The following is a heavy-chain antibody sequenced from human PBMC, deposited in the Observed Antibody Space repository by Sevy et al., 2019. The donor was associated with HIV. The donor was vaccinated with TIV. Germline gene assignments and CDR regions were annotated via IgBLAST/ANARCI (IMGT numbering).Heavy chain of an antibody. V-gene: IGHV4-34*01. CDR3: ARVSGGSSGWYGLVDY. J-gene: IGHJ4*02. Sequence: SEILSLTCAVYGGSFSGYYWSWIRQPPGKGLEWIGEINHSGSTKYNPSLKSRVTLSVDTSKNQFSLKLSSATAADTAVYYCARVSGGSSGWYGLVDYWGQGTLVTVSS. D-gene: IGHD6-19*01. CDR1: GGSFSGYY. CDR2: INHSGST.